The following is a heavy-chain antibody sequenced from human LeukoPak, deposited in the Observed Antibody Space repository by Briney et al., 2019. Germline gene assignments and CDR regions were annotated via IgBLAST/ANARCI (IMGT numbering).Heavy chain of an antibody. V-gene: IGHV3-7*01. CDR1: GFTFSSYW. D-gene: IGHD1-26*01. J-gene: IGHJ4*02. CDR2: IKQDGSEK. CDR3: ARLAGSYAKYFDY. Sequence: PGGSLRLSCAASGFTFSSYWMSWVCQAPGKGLEWVANIKQDGSEKYYVDSVKGRFTISRDNAKNSLYLQMNSLRAEDTAVYYCARLAGSYAKYFDYWGQGTLVTVSS.